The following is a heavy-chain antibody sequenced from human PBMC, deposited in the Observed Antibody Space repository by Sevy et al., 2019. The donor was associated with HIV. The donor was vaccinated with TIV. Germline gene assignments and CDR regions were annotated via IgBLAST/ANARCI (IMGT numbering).Heavy chain of an antibody. CDR1: GDSVSSGISY. Sequence: SETLSLTCTVSGDSVSSGISYWSWIRQPPGLGLEWIGFISHLGITTHNPSLKSRVTISLDMSKNQLFLSLTSVSAPDTAVYFCARVPATSGWFFDLWGHGTLVTVSS. CDR3: ARVPATSGWFFDL. CDR2: ISHLGIT. D-gene: IGHD6-19*01. V-gene: IGHV4-61*01. J-gene: IGHJ4*01.